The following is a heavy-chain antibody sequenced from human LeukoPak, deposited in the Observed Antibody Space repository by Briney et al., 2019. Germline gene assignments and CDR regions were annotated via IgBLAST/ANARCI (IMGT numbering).Heavy chain of an antibody. V-gene: IGHV1-18*01. Sequence: GASVKVSCKASGYTFTIYSISWVRQAPGQGVERMGWISAYNGNTNYAQKLQGRVTMTTDTSTSTGYMELRSLRSDDTAVYYCASGAWNQFDYWGQGTQVTVSS. CDR1: GYTFTIYS. CDR2: ISAYNGNT. CDR3: ASGAWNQFDY. J-gene: IGHJ4*02. D-gene: IGHD1-1*01.